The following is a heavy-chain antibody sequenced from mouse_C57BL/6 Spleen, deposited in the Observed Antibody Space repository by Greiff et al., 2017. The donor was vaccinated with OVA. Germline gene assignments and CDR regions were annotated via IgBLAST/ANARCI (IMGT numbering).Heavy chain of an antibody. Sequence: QVHVKQPGAELVMPGASVKLSCKASGYTFTSYWMHWVKQRPGQGLEWIGEIDPSDSYTNYNQKFKGKSTLTVDKSSSTAYMQLSSLTSEDSAVYYCARWTTVGYFDVWGTGTTVTVSS. CDR3: ARWTTVGYFDV. V-gene: IGHV1-69*01. CDR2: IDPSDSYT. CDR1: GYTFTSYW. D-gene: IGHD1-1*01. J-gene: IGHJ1*03.